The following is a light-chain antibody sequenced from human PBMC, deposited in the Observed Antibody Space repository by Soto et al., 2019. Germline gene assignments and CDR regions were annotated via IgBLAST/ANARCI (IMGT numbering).Light chain of an antibody. Sequence: EGVRTEYAASVAVCRGRRANLSCRASQSVSSNVAWYQQKPGLAPRLLIHTSATRATGIPARFSGRGSGTFFTLTISGLQSEDFATYYCQQYDHWPPTTFGEGTRLEIK. J-gene: IGKJ5*01. CDR2: TSA. CDR1: QSVSSN. CDR3: QQYDHWPPTT. V-gene: IGKV3-15*01.